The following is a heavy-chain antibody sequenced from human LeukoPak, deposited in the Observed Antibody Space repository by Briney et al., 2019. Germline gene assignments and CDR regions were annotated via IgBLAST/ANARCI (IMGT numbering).Heavy chain of an antibody. J-gene: IGHJ4*02. CDR1: GGSISSYY. CDR2: IYYSGST. CDR3: ARVDSSNWYEFRGYFDY. D-gene: IGHD6-13*01. V-gene: IGHV4-59*01. Sequence: PSETLSLTCTVSGGSISSYYWSWIRQPPGKGLEWIGYIYYSGSTNYNPSLKSRVTISVDTSKNQFSLKLSSVTAADTAVYYCARVDSSNWYEFRGYFDYWGQGTLVTVSS.